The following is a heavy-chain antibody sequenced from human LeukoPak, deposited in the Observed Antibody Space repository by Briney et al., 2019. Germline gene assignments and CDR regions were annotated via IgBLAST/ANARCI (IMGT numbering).Heavy chain of an antibody. Sequence: GSLRLSCAASGFTVSSNYMSWVRQAPGKGLEWIASMYYTGTTYYNPSLKSRVTMSVDTSKNQFSLNLTSVTAADTAVFYCARSVSAYAGRGWFDPWGQGTLVTVSS. CDR1: GFTVSSNY. V-gene: IGHV4-39*07. D-gene: IGHD5-12*01. CDR3: ARSVSAYAGRGWFDP. CDR2: MYYTGTT. J-gene: IGHJ5*02.